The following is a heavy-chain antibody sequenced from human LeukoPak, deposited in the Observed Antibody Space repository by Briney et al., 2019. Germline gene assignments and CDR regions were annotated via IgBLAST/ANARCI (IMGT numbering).Heavy chain of an antibody. V-gene: IGHV1-2*02. D-gene: IGHD3-16*01. CDR2: VSPNNGGT. J-gene: IGHJ4*02. CDR3: ARSDALYASQGEARYFNH. Sequence: GASVKVSCKASGYTFTAYYIHWVRQAPGQRLEWMGWVSPNNGGTNYAQKFQGRVTMTRDTSISTLYMDLNSLRSDDTAVYYCARSDALYASQGEARYFNHWGQGTLVTVSS. CDR1: GYTFTAYY.